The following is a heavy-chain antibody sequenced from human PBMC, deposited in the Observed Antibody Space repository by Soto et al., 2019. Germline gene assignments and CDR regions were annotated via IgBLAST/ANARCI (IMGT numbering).Heavy chain of an antibody. J-gene: IGHJ5*02. CDR2: INHSGST. Sequence: QVQLQQWGAGLLKPSETLSLTCAVYGGSFSGYYWSWIRQPPGKGLAWIGEINHSGSTNYNPSLKSRVTISLDTSKNQFSMKLSSVSAADTAVYYCAILPSYCGSTSCQGEGGWFDPWGQGTLVTVSS. CDR3: AILPSYCGSTSCQGEGGWFDP. CDR1: GGSFSGYY. V-gene: IGHV4-34*01. D-gene: IGHD2-2*01.